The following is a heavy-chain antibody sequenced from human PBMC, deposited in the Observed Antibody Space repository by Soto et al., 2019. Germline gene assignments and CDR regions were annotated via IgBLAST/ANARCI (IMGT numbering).Heavy chain of an antibody. D-gene: IGHD5-12*01. V-gene: IGHV3-15*01. CDR2: VKSKTDGGTI. CDR1: GFTFSNAW. CDR3: IGTYSGSSMRFDY. J-gene: IGHJ4*02. Sequence: EVQLVESGGGLVKPGGSLRLSCAASGFTFSNAWMTWVRQAPGKGLEWVGRVKSKTDGGTIDYAAPVKDRFTISRDDSTSTLYLQMNSLKTEDTAVYYCIGTYSGSSMRFDYWGQGTLVTVSS.